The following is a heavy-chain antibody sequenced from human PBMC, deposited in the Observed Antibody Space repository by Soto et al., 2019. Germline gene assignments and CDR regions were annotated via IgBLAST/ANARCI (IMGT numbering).Heavy chain of an antibody. CDR3: ARTNEYSYGFDY. CDR1: GFTFSSYG. V-gene: IGHV3-33*01. CDR2: IWYDGSNK. J-gene: IGHJ4*02. Sequence: QVQLVESGGGVVQPGRSLRHSCAASGFTFSSYGMHWVRQAPGKGLEWVAVIWYDGSNKYYADSVKGRFTISRDNSKNTLYLQMNSLRAEDTAVYYCARTNEYSYGFDYWGQGTLVTVSS. D-gene: IGHD5-18*01.